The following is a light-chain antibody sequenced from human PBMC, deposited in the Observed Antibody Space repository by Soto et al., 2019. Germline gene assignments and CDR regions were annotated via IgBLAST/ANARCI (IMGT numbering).Light chain of an antibody. J-gene: IGKJ1*01. Sequence: DIVMTQSPLSLPVTPGEPASISCRSSQSLLHSNGYNYLDWYLQKPGQCPQLLVYLGSNRASGGPDRFSGSGSGTDFTLKISRVEAEDVGVYYCMQARQTPLTFGQGTKVEIK. CDR2: LGS. V-gene: IGKV2-28*01. CDR1: QSLLHSNGYNY. CDR3: MQARQTPLT.